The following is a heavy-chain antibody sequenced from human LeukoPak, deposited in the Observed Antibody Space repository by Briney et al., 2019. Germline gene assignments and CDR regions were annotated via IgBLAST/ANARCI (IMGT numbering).Heavy chain of an antibody. J-gene: IGHJ6*03. CDR3: ARSPAGAYSDFGLTVYYCYMDV. Sequence: PSETLSLTCAVYGGSFSDYYWSWIRQPPGKGLKWIGEINQSGSTDYNPSLESRVTISLDASANQFSLKVSSVTAADTAVYYCARSPAGAYSDFGLTVYYCYMDVWGKGTAVTVSS. CDR1: GGSFSDYY. D-gene: IGHD3-3*01. V-gene: IGHV4-34*01. CDR2: INQSGST.